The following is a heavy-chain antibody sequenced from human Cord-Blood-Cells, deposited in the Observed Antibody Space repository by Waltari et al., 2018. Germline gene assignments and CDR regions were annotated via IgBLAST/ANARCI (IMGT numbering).Heavy chain of an antibody. CDR1: GGSFSGYY. V-gene: IGHV4-34*01. CDR2: INPRGST. CDR3: ARGREGGQLSLDY. Sequence: QVQLQQWGAGLLKPSETLSLTCAVYGGSFSGYYWSWIRQPPGKGLEWIGEINPRGSTNSNPSLKSRVTISVDTSKNQFSLKLSSVTAADTAVYYCARGREGGQLSLDYWGQGTLVTVSS. D-gene: IGHD1-1*01. J-gene: IGHJ4*02.